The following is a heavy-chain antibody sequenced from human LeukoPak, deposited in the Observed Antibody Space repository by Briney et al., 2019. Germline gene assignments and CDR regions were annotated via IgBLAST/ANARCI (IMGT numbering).Heavy chain of an antibody. D-gene: IGHD3-9*01. V-gene: IGHV3-7*03. Sequence: PGESLRLSCAASGFILSNYWMSWDRQAPGKGLEWVTNIKSDGSEINYVDSVKGRFTISRDNAKNSLYLQMNSLRAEDTAVYYCARGAGLRYGSDYWGQGTLVTVFS. J-gene: IGHJ4*02. CDR2: IKSDGSEI. CDR1: GFILSNYW. CDR3: ARGAGLRYGSDY.